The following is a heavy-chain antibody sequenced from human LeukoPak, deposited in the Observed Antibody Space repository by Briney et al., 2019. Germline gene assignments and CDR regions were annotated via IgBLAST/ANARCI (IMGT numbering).Heavy chain of an antibody. D-gene: IGHD1-14*01. CDR2: ISSSGSTI. J-gene: IGHJ4*02. CDR3: TKDISPGGADY. Sequence: PGGSLRLSCAASGFTFSSYEMNWVRQAPGKGLEWASYISSSGSTIYYADSVKGRFTISRDNAKNSLYLQMNSLRPEDTALYYCTKDISPGGADYWGPGTLVTVSS. V-gene: IGHV3-48*03. CDR1: GFTFSSYE.